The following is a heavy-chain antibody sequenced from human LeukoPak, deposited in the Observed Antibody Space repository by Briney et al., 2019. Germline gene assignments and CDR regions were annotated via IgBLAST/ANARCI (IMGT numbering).Heavy chain of an antibody. Sequence: PSETLSLTCTVSGGSISSYYWSWIRQPPGKGLEWIGYIYYSGSTNYNPSLKSRVTISVDTSKNQFSLKLSSVTAADTAVYYCAKEGEKRTFDYWGQGTLVTVSS. CDR1: GGSISSYY. J-gene: IGHJ4*02. CDR2: IYYSGST. V-gene: IGHV4-59*01. D-gene: IGHD3-16*01. CDR3: AKEGEKRTFDY.